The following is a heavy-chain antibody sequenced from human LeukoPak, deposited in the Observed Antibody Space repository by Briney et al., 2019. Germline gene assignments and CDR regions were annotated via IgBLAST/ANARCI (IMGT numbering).Heavy chain of an antibody. CDR3: ARRKGYYDSSGHAFDI. Sequence: PSETLSLTCAVYGGSFSGYYWSWIRQPPGKGLEWIGEINHSGSTNYNPSLKSRVTISVDTSKNQFSLKLSSVTAADTAVYYCARRKGYYDSSGHAFDIWGQGTMVTVSS. V-gene: IGHV4-34*01. J-gene: IGHJ3*02. CDR2: INHSGST. D-gene: IGHD3-22*01. CDR1: GGSFSGYY.